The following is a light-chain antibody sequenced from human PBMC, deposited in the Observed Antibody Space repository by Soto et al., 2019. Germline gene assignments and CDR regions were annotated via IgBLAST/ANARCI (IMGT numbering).Light chain of an antibody. CDR1: NSDIGGYNY. CDR2: GVT. V-gene: IGLV2-14*01. J-gene: IGLJ2*01. CDR3: SSYTSITIVV. Sequence: QSALTQPASVSGSPGQSITISCTRTNSDIGGYNYVSWYRHHPGKAPKLMIYGVTNRPSGVSNRFSGSKSGNTASLTISGLQDEDEADYYCSSYTSITIVVFGGGTQLTVL.